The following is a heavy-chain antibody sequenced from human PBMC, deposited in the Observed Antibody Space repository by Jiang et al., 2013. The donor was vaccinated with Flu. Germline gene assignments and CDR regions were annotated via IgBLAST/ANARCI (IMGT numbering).Heavy chain of an antibody. J-gene: IGHJ4*02. D-gene: IGHD5-12*01. V-gene: IGHV5-10-1*04. CDR2: IDPSDSYT. CDR1: GYSFTSYW. CDR3: ARRRRGSGYSGYDFDY. Sequence: GAEVKKPGESLKISCKGSGYSFTSYWIGWVRQMPGKGLEWMGRIDPSDSYTNYGPAFQGQVTISADKSISTAYLQWSSLKASDTAMYYCARRRRGSGYSGYDFDYWGQGTLVTVSS.